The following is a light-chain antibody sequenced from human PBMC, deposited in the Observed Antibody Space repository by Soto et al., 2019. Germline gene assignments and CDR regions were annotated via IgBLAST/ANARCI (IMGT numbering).Light chain of an antibody. CDR2: WAS. CDR1: RSFLYSSNNKNY. CDR3: QQCYSTWT. Sequence: DIMMTPSPDSLAVSLGEKATINCRWSRSFLYSSNNKNYLAWYQQKPGQPPKLLIYWASTRESGVRVRFSGSGSGIDLTLTISSLQAEDAAVYYWQQCYSTWTFGQGTKVDIK. J-gene: IGKJ1*01. V-gene: IGKV4-1*01.